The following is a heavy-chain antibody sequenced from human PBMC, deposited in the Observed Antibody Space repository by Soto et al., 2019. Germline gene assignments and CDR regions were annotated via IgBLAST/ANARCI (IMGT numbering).Heavy chain of an antibody. Sequence: SVNVYCKASGGTFSSYAISWVRQAPGQGLEWMGGIIPIFGTANYAQKFQGRVTITADESTSTAYMELSSLRSEDTAVYYCARVVTNGPLTSYGMDVWCQGITVTVSS. CDR3: ARVVTNGPLTSYGMDV. CDR1: GGTFSSYA. CDR2: IIPIFGTA. V-gene: IGHV1-69*13. J-gene: IGHJ6*02. D-gene: IGHD2-8*01.